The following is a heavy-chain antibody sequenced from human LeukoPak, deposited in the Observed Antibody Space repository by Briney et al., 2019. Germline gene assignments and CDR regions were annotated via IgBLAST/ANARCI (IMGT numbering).Heavy chain of an antibody. V-gene: IGHV3-23*01. CDR2: ISGSGGST. Sequence: PGGSLRLSCAASGFTFNNYAMSWVRQAPGKGLEWVSVISGSGGSTYYADSVKGRFTISRDNSKNTLYVQMNSLRAEDTAVYYCAKGLGGTWIRHYFDYWGRGTLVTVSS. CDR3: AKGLGGTWIRHYFDY. J-gene: IGHJ4*02. D-gene: IGHD1-1*01. CDR1: GFTFNNYA.